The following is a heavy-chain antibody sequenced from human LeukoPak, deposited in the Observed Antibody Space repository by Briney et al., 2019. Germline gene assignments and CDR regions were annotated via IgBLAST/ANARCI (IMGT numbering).Heavy chain of an antibody. Sequence: GESLKISCKGSGYSFNTYWIAWVRQMPGKGLEWMGIIYPGDSHIRYSPSFQGQVTISADESISTTYLQWSSLKASDTAMYYCARQADYNILTGYFKGHLDYWGQGTLVTVSS. CDR2: IYPGDSHI. D-gene: IGHD3-9*01. V-gene: IGHV5-51*01. CDR3: ARQADYNILTGYFKGHLDY. CDR1: GYSFNTYW. J-gene: IGHJ4*02.